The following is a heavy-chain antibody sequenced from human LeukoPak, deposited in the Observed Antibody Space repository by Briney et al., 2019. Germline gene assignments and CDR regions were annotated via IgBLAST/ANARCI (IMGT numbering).Heavy chain of an antibody. J-gene: IGHJ4*02. V-gene: IGHV4-31*03. CDR2: IYHSGNT. CDR1: GGSISSGGYY. D-gene: IGHD2-21*02. Sequence: SETLYLTCTVSGGSISSGGYYWSWIRQLPGKGLEWIGYIYHSGNTVYKPSLRSRVTMSVDTSKNQFSLKLSSVTAADTAVYYCAREGSCGGDCYSVDYWGQGTLVTVSS. CDR3: AREGSCGGDCYSVDY.